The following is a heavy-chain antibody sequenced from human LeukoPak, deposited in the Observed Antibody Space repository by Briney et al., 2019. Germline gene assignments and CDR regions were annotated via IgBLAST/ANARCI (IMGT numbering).Heavy chain of an antibody. V-gene: IGHV3-33*01. D-gene: IGHD6-13*01. J-gene: IGHJ6*02. CDR3: ASQLFSSSSTYGMDV. Sequence: GGSLRLSCAASGFTFSSYGMHWVRQAPGKGLEWVAVIWYDGSNKYYADSVKGRFTISRDNSKNTLYLQMNSLRAEDTAVYYCASQLFSSSSTYGMDVWGQGTTVTVSS. CDR1: GFTFSSYG. CDR2: IWYDGSNK.